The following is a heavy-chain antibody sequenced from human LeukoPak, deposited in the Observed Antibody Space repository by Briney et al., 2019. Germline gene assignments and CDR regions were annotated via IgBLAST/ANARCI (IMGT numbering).Heavy chain of an antibody. V-gene: IGHV4-34*01. CDR3: ARGGGQVVVIGYYYMDV. CDR2: INHSGST. CDR1: GGSFSGYY. Sequence: SETLSLTCAVYGGSFSGYYWSWIRQPPGKGLERIGEINHSGSTNYNPFLKSRVTISVDTSKNQFSLKLSSVTAADTAVYYCARGGGQVVVIGYYYMDVWGKGTTVTVSS. D-gene: IGHD3-22*01. J-gene: IGHJ6*03.